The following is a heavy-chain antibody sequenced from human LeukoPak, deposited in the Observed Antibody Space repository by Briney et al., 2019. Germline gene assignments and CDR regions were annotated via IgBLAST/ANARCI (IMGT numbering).Heavy chain of an antibody. Sequence: SETLSLTCAVYGGSFSGYYWSWIRQPPGKGLEWIGEINHSGSTNYNPSLKSRVTISVDTSKNQFSLRLSSVTAADTAVYYCARDNLEASWGSPGNYWGREPWSPSPQ. CDR2: INHSGST. CDR3: ARDNLEASWGSPGNY. CDR1: GGSFSGYY. V-gene: IGHV4-34*01. D-gene: IGHD2-2*01. J-gene: IGHJ4*02.